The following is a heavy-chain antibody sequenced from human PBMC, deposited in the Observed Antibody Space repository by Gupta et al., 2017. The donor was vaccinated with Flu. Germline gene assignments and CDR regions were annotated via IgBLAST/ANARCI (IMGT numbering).Heavy chain of an antibody. CDR3: ARGATVTKDFDS. Sequence: VSGGSLSTAGYYWSWIRQRPGKGLEWIGYIDYGRDTFYNPSLKSRATISLDTSETQFSLRLSSVTAADTAVYYCARGATVTKDFDSWGQGTLVTVSS. CDR1: GGSLSTAGYY. V-gene: IGHV4-31*02. D-gene: IGHD4-17*01. J-gene: IGHJ4*02. CDR2: IDYGRDT.